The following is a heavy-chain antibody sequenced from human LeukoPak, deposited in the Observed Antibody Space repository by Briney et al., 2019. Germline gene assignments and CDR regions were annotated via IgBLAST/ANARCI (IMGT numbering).Heavy chain of an antibody. J-gene: IGHJ6*02. D-gene: IGHD3-10*01. CDR3: ARFAYYGSGSYYHYYYYGMDV. CDR2: INHSGST. V-gene: IGHV4-34*01. Sequence: SETLSLTCAVYGGSFSGYYWSWIRQPPGKGLEWIGEINHSGSTNYNPSLKSRVTISVDTSKNQFSLKLSSVTAADTAVYYCARFAYYGSGSYYHYYYYGMDVWGQGTTVTDSS. CDR1: GGSFSGYY.